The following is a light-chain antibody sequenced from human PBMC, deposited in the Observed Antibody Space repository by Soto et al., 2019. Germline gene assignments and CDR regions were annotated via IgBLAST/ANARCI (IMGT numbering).Light chain of an antibody. V-gene: IGKV1-33*01. Sequence: DTQMTQSPSSLSASVGDRVTISCQASQDIANSLNWYRQKPGKAPYLLIYDASKLQTGVPSRFSGSGSGTHFTLTISSLQSEDIATYYCQQYDDPSITFGQGTRLDVK. CDR3: QQYDDPSIT. CDR2: DAS. CDR1: QDIANS. J-gene: IGKJ5*01.